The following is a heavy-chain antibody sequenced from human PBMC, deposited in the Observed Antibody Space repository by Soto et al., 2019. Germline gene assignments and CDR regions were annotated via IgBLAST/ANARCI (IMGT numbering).Heavy chain of an antibody. Sequence: SVKVSCKASGYAFTSYGVSCVRQATGQGLEWMGWISAYNGNTNYAQKLQGRVTMTTDTSTSTAYMELRSLRSDDTAVYYCARGSYDFWSGSKGPFDYWGQGTLVTGSS. J-gene: IGHJ4*02. CDR1: GYAFTSYG. V-gene: IGHV1-18*01. CDR2: ISAYNGNT. CDR3: ARGSYDFWSGSKGPFDY. D-gene: IGHD3-3*01.